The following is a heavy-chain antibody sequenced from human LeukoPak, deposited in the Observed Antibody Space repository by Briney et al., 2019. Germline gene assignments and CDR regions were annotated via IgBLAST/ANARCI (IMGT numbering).Heavy chain of an antibody. Sequence: SETLSLTCTVSGVSISSSNSYWGWIHQPPGKGLEWIGSIYYSGNTYYNASLKSRVTISVDTAKNQFSLKLTSVTAADTAVYYCARQTGSGLFTLPGGQGTLVTVSS. CDR3: ARQTGSGLFTLP. J-gene: IGHJ4*02. D-gene: IGHD3-10*01. V-gene: IGHV4-39*01. CDR2: IYYSGNT. CDR1: GVSISSSNSY.